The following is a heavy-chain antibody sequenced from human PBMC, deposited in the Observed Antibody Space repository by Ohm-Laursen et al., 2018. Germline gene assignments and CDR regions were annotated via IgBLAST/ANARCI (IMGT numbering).Heavy chain of an antibody. D-gene: IGHD3-22*01. Sequence: PSDTLSLTCAVYGGSFSGYYWSWIRQPPGKGLEWIGEINHSGSTNYNPSLKSRVTISVDTSKNQFSLKLSSVTAADTAVYYCAATKATYYYDSSGYNYWGQGTLVTVSS. CDR2: INHSGST. J-gene: IGHJ4*02. CDR3: AATKATYYYDSSGYNY. CDR1: GGSFSGYY. V-gene: IGHV4-34*01.